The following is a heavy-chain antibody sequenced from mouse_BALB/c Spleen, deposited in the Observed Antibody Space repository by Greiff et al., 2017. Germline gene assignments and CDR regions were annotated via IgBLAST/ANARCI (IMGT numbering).Heavy chain of an antibody. CDR2: ISSGGSYT. Sequence: EVMLVESGGGLVKPGGSLKLSCAASGFTFSSYTMSWVRQTPEKRLEWVATISSGGSYTYYPDSVKGRFTISRDNAKNTLYLQMSSLKSEDTAMYYCTREGGNYVFAYWGQGTLVTVSA. CDR3: TREGGNYVFAY. CDR1: GFTFSSYT. D-gene: IGHD2-1*01. J-gene: IGHJ3*01. V-gene: IGHV5-6-4*01.